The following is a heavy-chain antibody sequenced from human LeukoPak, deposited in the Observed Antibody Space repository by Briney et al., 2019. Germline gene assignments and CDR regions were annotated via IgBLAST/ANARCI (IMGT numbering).Heavy chain of an antibody. V-gene: IGHV3-21*01. D-gene: IGHD1-26*01. CDR3: ARHSGSYLEASNY. CDR2: ISSSSSYI. CDR1: GFTFSSYS. Sequence: GGSLRLSCAASGFTFSSYSMNWVRQAPGKGLEWVSSISSSSSYIYYADSVKGRFTISRDNAKNSLYLQMNSLRAEDTAVYYCARHSGSYLEASNYWGQGTLVSVSS. J-gene: IGHJ4*02.